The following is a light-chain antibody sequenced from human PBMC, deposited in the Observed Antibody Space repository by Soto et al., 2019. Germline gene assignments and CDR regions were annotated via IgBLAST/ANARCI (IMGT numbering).Light chain of an antibody. CDR2: EVT. Sequence: QSALTQPASVSGSPGQSITISCTGTSGDIGGYNYVSWYQQHPGKAPKLLISEVTNRPSGVSNRFSGSKPGNTASLTISGLLAEHEADYYCSSYTRNTSPVVFGGGTKVTVL. CDR3: SSYTRNTSPVV. V-gene: IGLV2-14*01. CDR1: SGDIGGYNY. J-gene: IGLJ2*01.